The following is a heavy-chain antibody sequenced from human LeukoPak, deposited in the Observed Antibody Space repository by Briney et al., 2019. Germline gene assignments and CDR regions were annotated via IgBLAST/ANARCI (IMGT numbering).Heavy chain of an antibody. V-gene: IGHV4-34*01. Sequence: PSETLSLTCAVCGGSFSGYYWSWIRQPPGKGLEWIGEINHSGSTNYNPSLKSRVTISVDTSKNQFSLKLSSVTAADTAVYYCARTRITMVRGVSKLNYYGMDVWGKGTTVTVSS. CDR1: GGSFSGYY. D-gene: IGHD3-10*01. J-gene: IGHJ6*04. CDR3: ARTRITMVRGVSKLNYYGMDV. CDR2: INHSGST.